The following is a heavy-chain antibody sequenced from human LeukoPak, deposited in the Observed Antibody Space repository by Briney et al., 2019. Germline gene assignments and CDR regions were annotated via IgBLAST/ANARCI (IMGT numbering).Heavy chain of an antibody. CDR2: IDYSGST. CDR1: GGSISSGDYY. V-gene: IGHV4-30-4*08. D-gene: IGHD2-15*01. CDR3: ARAIYCSGGSCYLGKYYYYYMDV. J-gene: IGHJ6*03. Sequence: SETLSLTCTVSGGSISSGDYYWSWIRQPPGKGLEWIGYIDYSGSTYYNPSLKSRVTISVDTSKNQFSLKLSSVTAADTAVYYCARAIYCSGGSCYLGKYYYYYMDVWGKGTTVTVSS.